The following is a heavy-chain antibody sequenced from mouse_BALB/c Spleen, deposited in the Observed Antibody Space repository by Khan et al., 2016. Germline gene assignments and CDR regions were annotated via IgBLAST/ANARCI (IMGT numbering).Heavy chain of an antibody. V-gene: IGHV14-3*02. J-gene: IGHJ4*01. D-gene: IGHD2-1*01. Sequence: VQLKQSGAELVKPGASVKLSCTASGFNIKDTYMHWVKQRPEQGLEWLGRIDTANGNTKYDPKFQGKATITADTSSNTAYLQLSSLTSEDTADYYCARSNDGNYEEGYTMDYWGQGTSVTVSA. CDR3: ARSNDGNYEEGYTMDY. CDR1: GFNIKDTY. CDR2: IDTANGNT.